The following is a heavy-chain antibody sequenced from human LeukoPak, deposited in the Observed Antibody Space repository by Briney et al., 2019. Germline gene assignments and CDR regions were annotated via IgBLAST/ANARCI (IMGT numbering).Heavy chain of an antibody. D-gene: IGHD2-15*01. J-gene: IGHJ6*02. Sequence: PGGSLRLSCAASGFIFSNYGMHWVRQAPGKGLEWVAVIWYDGSNKYYADSVKGRFTISRDNSKNTLYLQMNSLRAEDTAVYYCARDLAVVVVASIMDVWGQGTTVTVSS. V-gene: IGHV3-33*01. CDR3: ARDLAVVVVASIMDV. CDR2: IWYDGSNK. CDR1: GFIFSNYG.